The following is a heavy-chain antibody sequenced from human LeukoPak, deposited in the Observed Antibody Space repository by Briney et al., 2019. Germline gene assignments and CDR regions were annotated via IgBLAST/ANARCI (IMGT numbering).Heavy chain of an antibody. D-gene: IGHD2-15*01. CDR1: GFTFSNAW. Sequence: GGSIRLSCAASGFTFSNAWMSWVRQAPGKGLEWVGRIKSKTDGGTTDYAAPVKGRFTISRDDSKNTLYLQMNSLKTEDTAVYYCTTVDCSGGSCYEGDYWGQGTLVTVSS. CDR2: IKSKTDGGTT. CDR3: TTVDCSGGSCYEGDY. V-gene: IGHV3-15*01. J-gene: IGHJ4*02.